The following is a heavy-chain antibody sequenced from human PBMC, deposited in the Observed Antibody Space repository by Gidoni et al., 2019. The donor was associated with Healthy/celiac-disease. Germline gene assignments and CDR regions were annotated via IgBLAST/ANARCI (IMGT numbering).Heavy chain of an antibody. J-gene: IGHJ4*02. V-gene: IGHV3-15*01. CDR2: IKSKTDGVTT. CDR3: TTAPLGSYFDY. D-gene: IGHD1-26*01. CDR1: GFTFTNAW. Sequence: EVQLVESGGGLVKPGGSLRLSCAASGFTFTNAWMSWVRQAPGKGLEWVGRIKSKTDGVTTDHAAPVKGRFTISRDDSKNTLYLQMNSLKTEDTAVYYCTTAPLGSYFDYWGQGTLVTVSS.